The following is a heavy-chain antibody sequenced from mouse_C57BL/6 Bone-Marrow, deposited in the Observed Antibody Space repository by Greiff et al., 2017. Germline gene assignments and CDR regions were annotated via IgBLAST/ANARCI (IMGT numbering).Heavy chain of an antibody. J-gene: IGHJ4*01. V-gene: IGHV1-62-2*01. CDR2: FYPGSGSI. D-gene: IGHD2-3*01. Sequence: QVQLQQSGAELVKPGALVKLSCKVSGNTFTEYTILWVKQRSGQGLEWIGWFYPGSGSIMYNEKFKDKATLTADKSSSTVYMELSRLTSEDSAVYFCARQECYDGYYGWAMDYWGQGASVTVSS. CDR3: ARQECYDGYYGWAMDY. CDR1: GNTFTEYT.